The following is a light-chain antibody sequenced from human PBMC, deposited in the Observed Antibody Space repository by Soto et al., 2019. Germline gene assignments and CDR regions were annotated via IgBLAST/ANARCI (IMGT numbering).Light chain of an antibody. Sequence: QSALTQPASVSGSPGQSITISCTGTSSDVGGYNYVSWYQQHPGKAPKPMIYDVSNRPSGVSNRFSGSKSGNTASLTISGLQAEDEADYYCSSYISSSTVVFGGGTKLTVL. CDR3: SSYISSSTVV. CDR2: DVS. J-gene: IGLJ2*01. V-gene: IGLV2-14*01. CDR1: SSDVGGYNY.